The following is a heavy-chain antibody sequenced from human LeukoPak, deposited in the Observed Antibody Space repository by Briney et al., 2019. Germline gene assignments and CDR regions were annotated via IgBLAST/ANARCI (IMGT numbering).Heavy chain of an antibody. J-gene: IGHJ4*02. CDR2: IHPNTGGT. D-gene: IGHD7-27*01. CDR1: GYTFTDNY. Sequence: ASVKVSCKASGYTFTDNYFHWVRQAPGQGLEWVGWIHPNTGGTHYAQNFQGRVTLTRDTSISTAYMELSGLRSDDTAVYYCARDHNWGPAYWGQGTLVTVSS. CDR3: ARDHNWGPAY. V-gene: IGHV1-2*02.